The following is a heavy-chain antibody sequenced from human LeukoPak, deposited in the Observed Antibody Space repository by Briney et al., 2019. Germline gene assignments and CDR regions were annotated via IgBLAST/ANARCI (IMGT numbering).Heavy chain of an antibody. D-gene: IGHD6-19*01. CDR1: GFTFTSYA. CDR2: ISGSGDST. V-gene: IGHV3-23*01. J-gene: IGHJ4*02. Sequence: GGSLRLSCAASGFTFTSYAMSWVRQAPGKGLEWVSAISGSGDSTYYADSVKGRFTISRDNSKNTLYLQMNSLRAEDTAVYYCARQVDSSAWSPFSYWGQGTLVTVSS. CDR3: ARQVDSSAWSPFSY.